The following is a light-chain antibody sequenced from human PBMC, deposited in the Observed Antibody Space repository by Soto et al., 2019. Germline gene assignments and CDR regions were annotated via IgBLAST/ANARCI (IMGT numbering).Light chain of an antibody. CDR2: GAS. Sequence: EIVMTQSPATLSVSPGESATLSCRASQSVGSSLAWYQHKPGQAPRLLMYGASTRATGIPARFSGSGSGTEFTLTISSRQSEDFAVYYCQQFDNWPPLTFGGGTKVEIK. CDR1: QSVGSS. CDR3: QQFDNWPPLT. J-gene: IGKJ4*01. V-gene: IGKV3-15*01.